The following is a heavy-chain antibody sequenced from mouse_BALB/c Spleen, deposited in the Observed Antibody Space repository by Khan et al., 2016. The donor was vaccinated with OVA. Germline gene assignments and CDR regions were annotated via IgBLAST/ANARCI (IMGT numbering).Heavy chain of an antibody. J-gene: IGHJ4*01. D-gene: IGHD2-3*01. CDR2: IWAGGST. V-gene: IGHV2-9*02. CDR3: ARGDGYYEDAMDY. CDR1: GFSLTSYG. Sequence: VRLQESGPGLVAPSQSLSITCTVSGFSLTSYGVHWVRQPPGKGLEWLGVIWAGGSTNYNSALMSRLSISRDKSKSQVFLKMNSLQTGDTATYYCARGDGYYEDAMDYWGQGTSVTVSS.